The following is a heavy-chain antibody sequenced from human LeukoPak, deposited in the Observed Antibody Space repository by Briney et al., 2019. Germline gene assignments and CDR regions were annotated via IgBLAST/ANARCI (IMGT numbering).Heavy chain of an antibody. CDR2: IYYSGST. V-gene: IGHV4-39*01. Sequence: PSETLSLTCTVSGGSISSSSYYWGWIRQPPGKGLEWIGSIYYSGSTYYNPSLKSRVTISVDTSKNQFSLKLSSVTAADTAVYYCARGEGRFDPWGQGTLVTVSS. CDR3: ARGEGRFDP. J-gene: IGHJ5*02. CDR1: GGSISSSSYY.